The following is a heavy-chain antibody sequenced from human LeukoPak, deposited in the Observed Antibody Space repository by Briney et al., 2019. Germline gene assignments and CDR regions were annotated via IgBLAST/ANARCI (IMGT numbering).Heavy chain of an antibody. V-gene: IGHV2-70*01. D-gene: IGHD3-10*01. CDR3: ARLSYGSKSPFDY. J-gene: IGHJ4*02. Sequence: SGPALVKLTQTLSLTCTFSGFALSTSGMSVSWIRQPPGKALEWLALIVWDDEKYYSTSLKTRLTISKDTSKNQVVLTMTNMDLMDTATHYCARLSYGSKSPFDYWGQGTLVTVSS. CDR2: IVWDDEK. CDR1: GFALSTSGMS.